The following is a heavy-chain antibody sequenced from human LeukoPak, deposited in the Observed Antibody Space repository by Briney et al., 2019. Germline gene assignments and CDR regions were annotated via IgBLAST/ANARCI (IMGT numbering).Heavy chain of an antibody. CDR3: ARQARAGLLFDY. CDR2: IYYSGST. D-gene: IGHD2/OR15-2a*01. CDR1: GGSISSYY. Sequence: PSETLSLTCTVSGGSISSYYWSWIRQPPGEGLEWIGYIYYSGSTDYNPSLKSRVTISVDTSKNQFSLKLSSVTAADTAVYYCARQARAGLLFDYWGQGTLVPISS. J-gene: IGHJ4*02. V-gene: IGHV4-59*01.